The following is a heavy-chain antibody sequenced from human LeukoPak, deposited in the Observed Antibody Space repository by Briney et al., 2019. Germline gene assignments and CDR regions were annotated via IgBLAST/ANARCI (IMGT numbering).Heavy chain of an antibody. V-gene: IGHV1-8*01. CDR2: MNPDSGNT. Sequence: ASVKVSRKASGHTFTSYDINWVRQATGQGLEWMGWMNPDSGNTGYAQKFQGRVTMTRNPSISTAYMEPSSLTSEDTAVYYCARRIAAAGVGIVYWGQGTLVTVSS. CDR1: GHTFTSYD. J-gene: IGHJ4*02. CDR3: ARRIAAAGVGIVY. D-gene: IGHD6-13*01.